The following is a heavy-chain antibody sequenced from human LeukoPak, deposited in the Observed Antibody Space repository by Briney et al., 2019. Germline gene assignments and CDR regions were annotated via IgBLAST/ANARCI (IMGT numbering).Heavy chain of an antibody. J-gene: IGHJ3*02. V-gene: IGHV3-30*04. CDR1: GFTFSSYA. CDR2: ISYDGSNK. D-gene: IGHD1-1*01. CDR3: ARDLVNIYTTGSTYVAFDI. Sequence: GGSLRLSCAASGFTFSSYAMHWVRQAPGEGLEWVAVISYDGSNKYFADSVKGRFTISRDNSKNTLFLQMNSLRPEDTAVYYCARDLVNIYTTGSTYVAFDIWGQGTMVTVSS.